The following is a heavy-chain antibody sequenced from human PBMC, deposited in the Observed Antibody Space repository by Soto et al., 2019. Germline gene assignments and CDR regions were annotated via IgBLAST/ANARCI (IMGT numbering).Heavy chain of an antibody. CDR3: ARMIGGHTGNIVGAYSGAFDI. V-gene: IGHV4-39*01. J-gene: IGHJ3*02. CDR2: IYYSGST. CDR1: GGSISSSSYY. D-gene: IGHD1-26*01. Sequence: SETLSLTCTVSGGSISSSSYYWGWIRQPPGKGLEWIGSIYYSGSTYYNPSLKSRVTISVDTSKNQFSLKLSSVTAADTAVYYCARMIGGHTGNIVGAYSGAFDIWGQGTMVTVS.